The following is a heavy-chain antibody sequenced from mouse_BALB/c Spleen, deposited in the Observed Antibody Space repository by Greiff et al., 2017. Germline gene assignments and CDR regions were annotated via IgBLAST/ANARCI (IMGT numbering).Heavy chain of an antibody. CDR1: GFTFSDFY. Sequence: EVKLMESGGGLVQPGGSLRLSCATSGFTFSDFYMEWVRQPPGKRLEWIAASRNKANDYTTEYSASVKGRFIVSRDTSQSILYLQMNALRAEDTAIYYCARAYGNYGGYAMDYWGQGTSVTVSS. D-gene: IGHD2-1*01. CDR2: SRNKANDYTT. CDR3: ARAYGNYGGYAMDY. V-gene: IGHV7-1*02. J-gene: IGHJ4*01.